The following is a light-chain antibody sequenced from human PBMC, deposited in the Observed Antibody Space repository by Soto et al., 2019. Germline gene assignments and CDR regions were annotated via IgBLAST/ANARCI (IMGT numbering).Light chain of an antibody. J-gene: IGKJ4*01. Sequence: DIQMTQSPSSSSASIGDRVTITCRASQGISQYVAWYQQKPGKAPKLLIYAATVLQGGVPSRFSGTGSATEFILIISSLQPEDFATYYCQQVNSYPLTFGGGTKVDIK. CDR3: QQVNSYPLT. CDR1: QGISQY. CDR2: AAT. V-gene: IGKV1-9*01.